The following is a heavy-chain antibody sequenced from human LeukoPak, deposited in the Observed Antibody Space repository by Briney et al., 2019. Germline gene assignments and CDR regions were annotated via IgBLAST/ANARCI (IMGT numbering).Heavy chain of an antibody. J-gene: IGHJ4*02. V-gene: IGHV3-7*01. Sequence: PGGSLRLSCTASGFTFSGAWMTWVRQAPGKGLEWVANIREDGTEKNYVDSVKGRFTISRDNAKNSLFLQMSNLRDDDTAIYYCARHVGINFWGQGTLVTVSS. CDR2: IREDGTEK. D-gene: IGHD7-27*01. CDR3: ARHVGINF. CDR1: GFTFSGAW.